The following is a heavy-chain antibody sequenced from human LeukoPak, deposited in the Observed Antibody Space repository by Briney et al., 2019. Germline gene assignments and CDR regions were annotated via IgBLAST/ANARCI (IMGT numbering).Heavy chain of an antibody. CDR3: ARGLVDVDTAMVSDY. Sequence: ASVKVSCKASGYTFTGYYMHWVRQAPGQGLEWMGWINPNSGGTNYAQKFQGRVTMTRDTSISTAYMELSRLRSDDTAVYYCARGLVDVDTAMVSDYWGQGTLVTVSS. J-gene: IGHJ4*02. CDR1: GYTFTGYY. CDR2: INPNSGGT. D-gene: IGHD5-18*01. V-gene: IGHV1-2*02.